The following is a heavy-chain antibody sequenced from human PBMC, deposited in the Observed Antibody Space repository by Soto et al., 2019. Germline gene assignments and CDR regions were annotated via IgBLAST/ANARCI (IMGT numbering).Heavy chain of an antibody. CDR3: AREDRRITMVRGFGY. V-gene: IGHV4-30-4*01. Sequence: SETLSLTCTVSGGSISSGDYYWSWIRQPPGKGLEWIGYIYYSGSTYYNPSLKSRVTISVDTSENQFSLKLSSVTAADTAVYYCAREDRRITMVRGFGYWGQGTLVTVSS. CDR1: GGSISSGDYY. CDR2: IYYSGST. D-gene: IGHD3-10*01. J-gene: IGHJ4*02.